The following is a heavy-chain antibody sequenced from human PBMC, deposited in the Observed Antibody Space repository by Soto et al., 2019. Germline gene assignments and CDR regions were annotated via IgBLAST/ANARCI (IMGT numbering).Heavy chain of an antibody. V-gene: IGHV3-73*02. Sequence: DVLLVESGGGLVQPGGSLTLSCTASGFTFSGSTLHWVRQASGKGLEWVGRIRSTANIYATAYVASVKGRFTISRDDSKNTAYLQMDNLKSEDTAVYYCTKHPDKQWLVLDAFDIWGQGTMVTVSS. CDR1: GFTFSGST. CDR2: IRSTANIYAT. J-gene: IGHJ3*02. D-gene: IGHD6-19*01. CDR3: TKHPDKQWLVLDAFDI.